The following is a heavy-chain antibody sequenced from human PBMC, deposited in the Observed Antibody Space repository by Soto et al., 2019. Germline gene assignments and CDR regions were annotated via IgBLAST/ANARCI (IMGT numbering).Heavy chain of an antibody. Sequence: EVQLVESGGGLVQPGGSLRLSCAASGFTFSSYWMSWVRQAPGRGLEWMANIKYDGSEKYYVDSVKGRLTISRDNAKNSLYLQMNSLRAEDTAVYYCASSPHKDSWPDYWGQVTLVTVSS. CDR1: GFTFSSYW. D-gene: IGHD3-22*01. V-gene: IGHV3-7*03. CDR2: IKYDGSEK. J-gene: IGHJ4*02. CDR3: ASSPHKDSWPDY.